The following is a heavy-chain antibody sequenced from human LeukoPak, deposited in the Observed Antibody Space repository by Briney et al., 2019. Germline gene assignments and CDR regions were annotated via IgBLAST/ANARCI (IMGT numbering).Heavy chain of an antibody. CDR1: GYSFVSHW. J-gene: IGHJ4*02. V-gene: IGHV5-51*01. D-gene: IGHD2-2*01. Sequence: GESLKISCKTSGYSFVSHWIVWVRQMPGKGPEWLGIIYPGDSDTRYSPSFQGQVTISADKSISTAYLQWSSLKASDTAMYYCARLTSSWDFDYWGQGTLVTVSS. CDR3: ARLTSSWDFDY. CDR2: IYPGDSDT.